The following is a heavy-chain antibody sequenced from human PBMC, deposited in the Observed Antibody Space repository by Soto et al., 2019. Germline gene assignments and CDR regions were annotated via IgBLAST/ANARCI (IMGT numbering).Heavy chain of an antibody. CDR3: ARGNGMILAVQGDAPNKYYLDS. CDR2: INHSGSI. CDR1: GGSFSGYY. V-gene: IGHV4-34*01. J-gene: IGHJ4*02. Sequence: PSETLSLTFAVYGGSFSGYYWSWIRQPPGKGLEWIGEINHSGSINYNPSLKSRVIISVDTSKNQFSLKLRSVTAADTAIYYFARGNGMILAVQGDAPNKYYLDSWSQGTLVTVSS. D-gene: IGHD3-22*01.